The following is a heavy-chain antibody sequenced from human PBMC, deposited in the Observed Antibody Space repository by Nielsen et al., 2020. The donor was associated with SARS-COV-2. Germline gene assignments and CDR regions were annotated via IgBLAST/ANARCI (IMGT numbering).Heavy chain of an antibody. CDR2: IDAGKSNA. V-gene: IGHV1-3*01. J-gene: IGHJ4*02. D-gene: IGHD6-19*01. Sequence: ASVKVSCKASGYRFSSYAMHWVRQAPGQSLEWMGWIDAGKSNAKYSQNFQGRVTITTDTSATTAYMEVRYLKSEDTAVFYCARGGVNGWWDYWGQGTLVTVSS. CDR3: ARGGVNGWWDY. CDR1: GYRFSSYA.